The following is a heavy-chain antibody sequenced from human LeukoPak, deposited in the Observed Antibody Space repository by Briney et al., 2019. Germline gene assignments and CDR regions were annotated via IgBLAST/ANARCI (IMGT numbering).Heavy chain of an antibody. D-gene: IGHD3-22*01. CDR3: ARETDGYYDSSGYFDY. V-gene: IGHV3-21*01. CDR1: GFTFSSYS. Sequence: GGSLRLSCAASGFTFSSYSMNWVRQAPGKGLEWVSSISSSSSYIYYADSVKGRFTISRDNAKNSLYLQMNSLRAEDTAVYHCARETDGYYDSSGYFDYWGQGTLVTVSS. CDR2: ISSSSSYI. J-gene: IGHJ4*02.